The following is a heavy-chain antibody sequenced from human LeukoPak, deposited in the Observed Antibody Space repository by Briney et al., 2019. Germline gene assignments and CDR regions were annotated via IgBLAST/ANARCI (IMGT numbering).Heavy chain of an antibody. J-gene: IGHJ4*02. CDR1: GFTFSDYY. CDR2: ISSSSSYT. CDR3: ARVIVGATKVFDY. Sequence: GGSLRLSCAASGFTFSDYYMSWIRQAPGKGLEWVSYISSSSSYTSYADSVKGRFTISRDNAKNSLYLQMNSLRAEDTAVYYCARVIVGATKVFDYWGQGTLVTVSS. D-gene: IGHD1-26*01. V-gene: IGHV3-11*05.